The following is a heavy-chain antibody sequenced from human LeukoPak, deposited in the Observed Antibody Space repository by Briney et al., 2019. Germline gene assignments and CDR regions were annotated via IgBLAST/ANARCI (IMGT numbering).Heavy chain of an antibody. V-gene: IGHV4-59*01. D-gene: IGHD3-9*01. CDR1: GGSMSSYY. CDR2: IYYSGST. Sequence: SETLSLTCTVSGGSMSSYYWSWIRQPPGKGLEWIGYIYYSGSTKYNPSLKSRVTISVDTSKNQFSLKLSSVTAADTAVYYCAREPLLRYFDCWGKGTTVTVSS. CDR3: AREPLLRYFDC. J-gene: IGHJ6*04.